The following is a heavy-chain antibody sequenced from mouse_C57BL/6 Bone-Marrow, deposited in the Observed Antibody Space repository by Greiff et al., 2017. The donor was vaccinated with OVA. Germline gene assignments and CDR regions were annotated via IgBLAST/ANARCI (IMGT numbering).Heavy chain of an antibody. CDR3: ARDTTYYAMDY. CDR1: GYTFTDYY. J-gene: IGHJ4*01. Sequence: QVHVKQSGAELVRPGASVKLSCKASGYTFTDYYINWVKQRPGQGLEWIARIYPGSGNTYYNEKFKGKATLTAEKSSSTAYMQLSSLTSEDSAVYFCARDTTYYAMDYWGQGTSVTVSS. CDR2: IYPGSGNT. D-gene: IGHD1-1*01. V-gene: IGHV1-76*01.